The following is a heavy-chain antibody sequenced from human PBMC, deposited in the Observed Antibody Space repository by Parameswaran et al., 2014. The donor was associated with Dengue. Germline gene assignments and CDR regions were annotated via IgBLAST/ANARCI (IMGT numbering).Heavy chain of an antibody. Sequence: RWIRQPPGKGLEWIGEINHSGSTNYNPSLKSRVTISVDTSKNQFSLKLSSVTAADTAVYYCARGIYYDSSGYYNFDYWGQGTLVTVSS. V-gene: IGHV4-34*01. D-gene: IGHD3-22*01. CDR3: ARGIYYDSSGYYNFDY. J-gene: IGHJ4*02. CDR2: INHSGST.